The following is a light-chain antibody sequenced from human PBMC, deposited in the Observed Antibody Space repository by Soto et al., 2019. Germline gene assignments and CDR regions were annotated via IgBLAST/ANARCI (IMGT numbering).Light chain of an antibody. Sequence: DIQMTQSPSSLSVSVGDRDTITCRASQDIGSSLGWFQQKPGKAPKSLIYAASTLQVGVPSRFSSSGSGTDFILTISSLQPEDFATYYCQQYNSYPRTFGQGTKVEIK. CDR2: AAS. CDR1: QDIGSS. CDR3: QQYNSYPRT. J-gene: IGKJ1*01. V-gene: IGKV1-16*01.